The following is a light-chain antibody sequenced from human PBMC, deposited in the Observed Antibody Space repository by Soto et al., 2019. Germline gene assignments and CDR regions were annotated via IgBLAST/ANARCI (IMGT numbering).Light chain of an antibody. CDR1: KIGTKS. CDR3: QVWDRTTDFVV. Sequence: SYELTQPPSVSVAPGQTATFTCGGDKIGTKSVHWHQQKPGQAPVLVVYDDNDRPSGIPERFSGSKSGNTVTLTISRVEAGHEADYYCQVWDRTTDFVVFGGGTKLTV. J-gene: IGLJ2*01. CDR2: DDN. V-gene: IGLV3-21*02.